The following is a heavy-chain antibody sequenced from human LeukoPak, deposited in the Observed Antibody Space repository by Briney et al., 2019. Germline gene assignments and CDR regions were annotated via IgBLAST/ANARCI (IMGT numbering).Heavy chain of an antibody. CDR2: IIPILGIA. V-gene: IGHV1-69*04. J-gene: IGHJ4*02. CDR3: AREWRDYYDSSGHHFDY. CDR1: GGTFSSYA. Sequence: GASVKVSCKASGGTFSSYAISWVRQAPGQGLEWMGRIIPILGIANYAQKFQGRVTITADKSTSTAYMELSSLRSEDTAVYYCAREWRDYYDSSGHHFDYWGQGTLVTVSS. D-gene: IGHD3-22*01.